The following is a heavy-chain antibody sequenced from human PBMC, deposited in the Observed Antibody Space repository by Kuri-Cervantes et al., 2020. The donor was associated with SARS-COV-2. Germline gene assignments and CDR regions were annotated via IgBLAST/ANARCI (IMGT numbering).Heavy chain of an antibody. CDR3: ARHGGIAGAGTFDY. CDR2: IYHSGST. D-gene: IGHD6-19*01. J-gene: IGHJ4*02. V-gene: IGHV4-59*08. CDR1: GGSISSYY. Sequence: GSLRLSCTVSGGSISSYYWSWIRQPPGKGLEWIGSIYHSGSTYYNPSLKSRVTISVDTSKNQFSLKLSSVTAADTAVYYCARHGGIAGAGTFDYWGQGTLVTVSS.